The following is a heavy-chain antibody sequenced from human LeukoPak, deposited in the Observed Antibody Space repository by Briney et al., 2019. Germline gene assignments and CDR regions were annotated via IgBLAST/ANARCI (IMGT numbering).Heavy chain of an antibody. Sequence: GGSLRLSCAASGFTFSSNSMTWVRQTPGKGLERVSGISGSGDSTFYADSVKGRFTISRDNSRNTLYLQMSSLRPEDTAVYYCTKWSGFGDDWGQGTLVTVSS. CDR3: TKWSGFGDD. CDR1: GFTFSSNS. CDR2: ISGSGDST. V-gene: IGHV3-23*01. D-gene: IGHD3-10*01. J-gene: IGHJ4*02.